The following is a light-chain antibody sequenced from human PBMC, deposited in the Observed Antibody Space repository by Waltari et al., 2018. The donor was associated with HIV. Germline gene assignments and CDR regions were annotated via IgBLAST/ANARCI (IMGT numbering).Light chain of an antibody. J-gene: IGLJ2*01. CDR2: EVT. CDR1: SSSVGGYNY. Sequence: QSALTQPPSASGSPGQSVTISCPGTSSSVGGYNYVSWYQHHPGKAPKLMIYEVTKRPSGVPDRFSGSKSGNTASLTVSGLQAEDEADYYCSSYAGSNNFGVFGGGTKLTVL. V-gene: IGLV2-8*01. CDR3: SSYAGSNNFGV.